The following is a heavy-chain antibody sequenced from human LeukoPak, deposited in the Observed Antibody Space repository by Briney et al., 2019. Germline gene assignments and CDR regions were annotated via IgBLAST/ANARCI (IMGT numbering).Heavy chain of an antibody. CDR1: GYTFTSYG. CDR3: AHTYSSSFYDY. CDR2: ISAYNGNT. Sequence: GASVKVPCKASGYTFTSYGISWVRQAPGHGLEWMGWISAYNGNTNYAQKLQGRVTMTTDTSTSTAYMELRSLRSDDTAVYYCAHTYSSSFYDYWGQGTLVTVSS. D-gene: IGHD6-6*01. J-gene: IGHJ4*02. V-gene: IGHV1-18*01.